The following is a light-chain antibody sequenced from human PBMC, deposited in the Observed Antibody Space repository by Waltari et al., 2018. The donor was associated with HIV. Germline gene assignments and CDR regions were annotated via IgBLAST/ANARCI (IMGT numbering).Light chain of an antibody. CDR3: QSFDTSTSHWV. CDR2: ENN. CDR1: SGSIARNF. Sequence: NFMLTQPHSVSESPGKTVTISCTRSSGSIARNFVQWYQQRPGSAPTTVIDENNQRHSRFPERFSVAIDRSSNSASLTISGLKAEDEADYYCQSFDTSTSHWVFGGGTKLTVL. V-gene: IGLV6-57*03. J-gene: IGLJ3*02.